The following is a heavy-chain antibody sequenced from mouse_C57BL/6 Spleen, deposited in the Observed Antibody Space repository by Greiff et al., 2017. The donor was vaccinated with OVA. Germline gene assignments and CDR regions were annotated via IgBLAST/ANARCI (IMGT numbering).Heavy chain of an antibody. CDR3: ARGTTGVATGAY. CDR2: IYPGDGDT. V-gene: IGHV1-82*01. J-gene: IGHJ3*01. Sequence: QVQLKQSGPELVKPGASVKISCKASGYAFSSSWMNWVKQRPGKGLEWIGRIYPGDGDTNYNGKFKGKATLTADKSSSTAYMQLSSLTSEDSAVYFCARGTTGVATGAYWGQGTLVTVSA. D-gene: IGHD1-1*01. CDR1: GYAFSSSW.